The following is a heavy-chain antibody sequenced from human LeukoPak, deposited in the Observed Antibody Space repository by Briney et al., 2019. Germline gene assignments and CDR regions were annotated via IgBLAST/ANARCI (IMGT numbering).Heavy chain of an antibody. V-gene: IGHV3-21*01. Sequence: GGSLRPSCAASGFTFSSYAMSWVRQAPGKGLEWVSSISSSSTYIYYADSVKGRFTISRDNAKNSLYLQMNSLRAEDTAVYYCARGRGYGEFDYWGQGTLVTVSS. CDR1: GFTFSSYA. D-gene: IGHD5-12*01. CDR2: ISSSSTYI. CDR3: ARGRGYGEFDY. J-gene: IGHJ4*02.